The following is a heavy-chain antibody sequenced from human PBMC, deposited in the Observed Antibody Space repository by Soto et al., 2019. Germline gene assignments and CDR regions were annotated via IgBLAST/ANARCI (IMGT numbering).Heavy chain of an antibody. D-gene: IGHD3-16*02. CDR2: ISGSGGST. CDR3: ANLHYDYIWGSYRSHSPDAFDI. CDR1: GFTFSSYA. V-gene: IGHV3-23*01. J-gene: IGHJ3*02. Sequence: GGSLRLSCAASGFTFSSYAMSWVRQAPGKGLEWVLAISGSGGSTYYADSVKGRFTISRDNSKNTLYLQMNSLRAEDTAVYYCANLHYDYIWGSYRSHSPDAFDIWGQGTMVTVSS.